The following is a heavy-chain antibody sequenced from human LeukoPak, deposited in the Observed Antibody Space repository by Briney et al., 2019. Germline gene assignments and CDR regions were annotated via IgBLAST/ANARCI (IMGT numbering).Heavy chain of an antibody. J-gene: IGHJ4*02. CDR1: GYSISSGYY. CDR3: ARSNLGATSY. D-gene: IGHD1-26*01. V-gene: IGHV4-38-2*02. Sequence: PSETLSLTCTVSGYSISSGYYWGWIRQPPGKGLEWIGSIYHSGSTYYNPSLKSRVTISVDTSKNQFSLKLSSVTAADTAVYYCARSNLGATSYWGQGTLVTVSS. CDR2: IYHSGST.